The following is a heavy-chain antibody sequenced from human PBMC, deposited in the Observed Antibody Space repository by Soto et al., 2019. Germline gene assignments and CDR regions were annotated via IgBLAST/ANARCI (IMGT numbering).Heavy chain of an antibody. Sequence: EVQLVESGGGLVQPGGSLRLSCAASGITVSGNYMTWVRQAPGKGLVWVSVMYAGGHTYYADSVKGRFTISRDTSKNTLYLQMNSLRPEDTAVYYCARAFGEHHYRNYYGLDVWGQGTTVTVSS. J-gene: IGHJ6*02. CDR1: GITVSGNY. CDR2: MYAGGHT. V-gene: IGHV3-66*01. CDR3: ARAFGEHHYRNYYGLDV. D-gene: IGHD3-10*01.